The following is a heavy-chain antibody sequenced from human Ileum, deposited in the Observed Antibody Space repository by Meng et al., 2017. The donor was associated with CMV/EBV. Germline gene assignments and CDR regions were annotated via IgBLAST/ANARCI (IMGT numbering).Heavy chain of an antibody. Sequence: AGSGVTFSSFGMHWVRQAPGKGLEWVAGISFDGNYIRYADSVRGRFTISRDNSKSTLFLQMNSLRTEDTAVYYSTRYCGGDCYRGNYWGQGTLVTVSS. V-gene: IGHV3-30*03. CDR1: GVTFSSFG. D-gene: IGHD2-21*02. J-gene: IGHJ4*02. CDR3: TRYCGGDCYRGNY. CDR2: ISFDGNYI.